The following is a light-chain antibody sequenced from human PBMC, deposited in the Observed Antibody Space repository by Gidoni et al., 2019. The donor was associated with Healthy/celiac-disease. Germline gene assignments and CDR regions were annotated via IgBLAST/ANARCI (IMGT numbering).Light chain of an antibody. V-gene: IGKV1-8*01. J-gene: IGKJ3*01. CDR2: AAS. CDR1: QGIRSY. CDR3: QQYYSYPRT. Sequence: AIRMTQSPSSFSASTGDRDTLTCRASQGIRSYLAWYQQKPGNAPKLLIYAASTLQSGVPARFSGSGSGTDFTLTISCLQSEDFATYYCQQYYSYPRTFGPGTKVDIK.